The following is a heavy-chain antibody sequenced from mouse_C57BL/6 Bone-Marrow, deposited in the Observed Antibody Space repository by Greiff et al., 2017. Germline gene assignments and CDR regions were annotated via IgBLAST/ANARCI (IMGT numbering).Heavy chain of an antibody. J-gene: IGHJ1*03. CDR2: IRNKANGYTT. CDR1: GFTFTDYY. D-gene: IGHD1-1*01. V-gene: IGHV7-3*01. CDR3: ARWSSYRYFDV. Sequence: EVQRVESGGGLVQPGGSLSLSCAASGFTFTDYYMSWVRQPPGKALEWLGFIRNKANGYTTEYSASVKGRFTISRDYSQSILYLQMNALRAEDSATYYCARWSSYRYFDVWGTGTTVTVSS.